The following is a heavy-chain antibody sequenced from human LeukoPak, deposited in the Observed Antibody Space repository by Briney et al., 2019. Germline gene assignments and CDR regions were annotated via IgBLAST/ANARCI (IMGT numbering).Heavy chain of an antibody. CDR2: IYYSGST. Sequence: PSETLSLTCTVSGGSISSSSYYWGWIRQPPGKGLEWIGSIYYSGSTYYNPSLKSRVTISVDTSKNQFSLKLSSVTAADTAVYYCARHVPFRSFDYWGQGTLGTVSS. CDR1: GGSISSSSYY. J-gene: IGHJ4*02. D-gene: IGHD2/OR15-2a*01. V-gene: IGHV4-39*01. CDR3: ARHVPFRSFDY.